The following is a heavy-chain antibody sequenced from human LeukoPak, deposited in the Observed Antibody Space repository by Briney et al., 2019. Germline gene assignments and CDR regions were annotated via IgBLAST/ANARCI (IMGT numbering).Heavy chain of an antibody. CDR2: INPNSGGT. V-gene: IGHV1-2*02. CDR1: GYTFTGYY. D-gene: IGHD3-3*01. Sequence: GASVKVSCKASGYTFTGYYMHWVRQAPGQGLEWMGWINPNSGGTNYAQKFQGRVTMTRDTSISTAYMELSRLRSDDTAVYYCARDRDRILEWFPLSYYFDYWGQGTLVTVSS. J-gene: IGHJ4*02. CDR3: ARDRDRILEWFPLSYYFDY.